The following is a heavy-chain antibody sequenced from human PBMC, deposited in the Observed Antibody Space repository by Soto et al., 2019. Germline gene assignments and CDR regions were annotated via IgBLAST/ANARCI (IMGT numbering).Heavy chain of an antibody. CDR2: INPRSGDT. CDR3: GRDGVGATPLGWVDP. Sequence: QVQLVQSGAEVKKPGASVKVSCKASGYTFIGYYIHWVRQAPGQGLEWMGRINPRSGDTTYAQKFQGRLTMTRDTAISTAYMELSSLRSDDTAVYYCGRDGVGATPLGWVDPWGQGSLVTVSS. V-gene: IGHV1-2*06. CDR1: GYTFIGYY. J-gene: IGHJ5*02. D-gene: IGHD1-26*01.